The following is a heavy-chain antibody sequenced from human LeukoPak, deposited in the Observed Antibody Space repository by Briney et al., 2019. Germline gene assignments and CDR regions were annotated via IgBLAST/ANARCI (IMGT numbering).Heavy chain of an antibody. CDR3: ARDSCYSSSCLSTHWFDP. CDR1: GYTFTSYG. Sequence: ASVKVSCKASGYTFTSYGISWVRQAPGQGLEWMGWISAYNGNTNYAQKLQGRVTMTTDTSTSTAYMELRSLRSDDTAVYYCARDSCYSSSCLSTHWFDPWGQGTLVTVSS. D-gene: IGHD6-13*01. J-gene: IGHJ5*02. V-gene: IGHV1-18*01. CDR2: ISAYNGNT.